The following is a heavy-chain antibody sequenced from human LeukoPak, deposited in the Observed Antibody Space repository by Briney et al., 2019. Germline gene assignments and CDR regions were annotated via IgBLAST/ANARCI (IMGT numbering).Heavy chain of an antibody. Sequence: SETLSLTCTVSGGSIRGSSFYWGWIRQPPGKGLEWIGNVYYSGNTYYNPSLKSRVTISVDTSKNQFSLKLSSVTAADTAVYYCARGPMVVPAAIRTGGFDYWGQGTLVTVSS. CDR2: VYYSGNT. V-gene: IGHV4-39*07. J-gene: IGHJ4*02. CDR3: ARGPMVVPAAIRTGGFDY. CDR1: GGSIRGSSFY. D-gene: IGHD2-2*02.